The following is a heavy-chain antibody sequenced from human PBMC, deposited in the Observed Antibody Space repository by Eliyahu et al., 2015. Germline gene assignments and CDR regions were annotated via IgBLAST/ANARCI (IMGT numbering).Heavy chain of an antibody. CDR1: GYTFTSYY. J-gene: IGHJ4*02. V-gene: IGHV1-46*01. Sequence: QVQLVQSGAEVKKPGASVKVSCKASGYTFTSYYMHWVRQAPGQGLEWMGIINPSGGSTSYAQKFQGRVTMTRDTSTSTVYMELSSLRSEDTAVYYCARGRAPMVRGVGGDDYWGQGTLVTVSS. CDR3: ARGRAPMVRGVGGDDY. D-gene: IGHD3-10*01. CDR2: INPSGGST.